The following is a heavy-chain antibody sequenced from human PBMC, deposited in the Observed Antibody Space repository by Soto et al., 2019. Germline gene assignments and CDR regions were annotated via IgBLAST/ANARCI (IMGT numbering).Heavy chain of an antibody. Sequence: QVQLVESGGGVVQPGRSLRLSCAASGFTFSSYAMHWVRQAPGKGLEWVAVISYDGSNKYYADSVKGRFTISRDNSKNTLYLQMNSLRAEDTAVYYCARGRRRYSSSWWNYWGQGTLVTVSS. CDR2: ISYDGSNK. J-gene: IGHJ4*02. CDR1: GFTFSSYA. D-gene: IGHD6-13*01. V-gene: IGHV3-30-3*01. CDR3: ARGRRRYSSSWWNY.